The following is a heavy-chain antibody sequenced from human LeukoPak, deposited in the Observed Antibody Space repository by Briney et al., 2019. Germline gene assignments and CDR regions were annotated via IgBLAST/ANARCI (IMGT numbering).Heavy chain of an antibody. CDR1: GFTFSSYS. J-gene: IGHJ4*02. Sequence: PGGSLRLSCAASGFTFSSYSMNWVRQAPGKGLEWLSSISGSGSYIYYIDSVKGRFTISRDNAKNSLYLQMSGLRAEDTAMYYCVRDADFYKGDYWGQGTLVTVSS. D-gene: IGHD5-24*01. CDR3: VRDADFYKGDY. CDR2: ISGSGSYI. V-gene: IGHV3-21*04.